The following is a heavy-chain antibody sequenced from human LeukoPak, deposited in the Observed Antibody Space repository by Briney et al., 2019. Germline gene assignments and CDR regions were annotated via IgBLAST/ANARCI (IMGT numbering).Heavy chain of an antibody. Sequence: SETLSLTCAVYGGSFSGYYWSWIRQPPGKGLEWIGEINHSGSTNYNPSLKSRVTISVDTSKNQFSLKLSSVTAADTAVYYCARIPKRLRSHSAFDYWGQGTLVTVSS. J-gene: IGHJ4*02. D-gene: IGHD5-12*01. CDR3: ARIPKRLRSHSAFDY. CDR2: INHSGST. CDR1: GGSFSGYY. V-gene: IGHV4-34*01.